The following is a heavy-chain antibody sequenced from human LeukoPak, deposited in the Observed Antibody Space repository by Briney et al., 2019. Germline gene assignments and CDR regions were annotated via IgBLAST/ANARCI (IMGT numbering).Heavy chain of an antibody. CDR1: GFTFSSYG. CDR3: ARNRGMGTSEFDY. Sequence: GGSLRLSCAVSGFTFSSYGMNWVRQAPGKGLEWVSYISSSSSTLYYADSVKGRFTISKDNAKKSLYLQMTSLRAEDTAVYYCARNRGMGTSEFDYWGQGTLVTVSS. CDR2: ISSSSSTL. V-gene: IGHV3-48*01. J-gene: IGHJ4*02. D-gene: IGHD5-18*01.